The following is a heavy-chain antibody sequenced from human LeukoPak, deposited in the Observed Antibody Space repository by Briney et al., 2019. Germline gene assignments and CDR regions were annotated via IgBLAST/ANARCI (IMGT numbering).Heavy chain of an antibody. J-gene: IGHJ4*02. D-gene: IGHD2-15*01. V-gene: IGHV4-4*07. CDR2: IYTSGST. Sequence: PSETLSLTCTDSGGSIKTSYWSWIRQPAGKGLEWVGRIYTSGSTDYNPSLKSRVTMSLDTSKNQFSLKLSSVTAADTAVYYCARAHTLSCRGGPCAYFLDSWGQGTLVTVSS. CDR1: GGSIKTSY. CDR3: ARAHTLSCRGGPCAYFLDS.